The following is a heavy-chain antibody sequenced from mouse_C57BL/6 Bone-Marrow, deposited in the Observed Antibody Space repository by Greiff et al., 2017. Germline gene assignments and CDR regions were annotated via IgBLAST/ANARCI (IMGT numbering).Heavy chain of an antibody. J-gene: IGHJ3*01. CDR3: PLGGYYGKIAY. Sequence: QVQLKESGAELARPGASVKLSCKASGYTFTSYGISWVKQRTGQGLEWIGEIYPRSGNTYYNEKFKGKATLTADKSSSTAYMELRSLTSEDAAVYFCPLGGYYGKIAYWGQGTLVTVSA. V-gene: IGHV1-81*01. D-gene: IGHD1-1*01. CDR1: GYTFTSYG. CDR2: IYPRSGNT.